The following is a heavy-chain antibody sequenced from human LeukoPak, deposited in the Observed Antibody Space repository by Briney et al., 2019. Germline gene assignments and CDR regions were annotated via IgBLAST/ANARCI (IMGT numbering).Heavy chain of an antibody. Sequence: GGSLRRSCTASGFTSSSYWMSWVRQAPGKGLEWVASINQDGSEKYYLDSVKGRFTISRDTATNSLYLHMNSLRADAKALYYCARCRTGTTNWLYPWGQGTRVTVSS. CDR1: GFTSSSYW. V-gene: IGHV3-7*05. CDR2: INQDGSEK. CDR3: ARCRTGTTNWLYP. J-gene: IGHJ5*02. D-gene: IGHD1-7*01.